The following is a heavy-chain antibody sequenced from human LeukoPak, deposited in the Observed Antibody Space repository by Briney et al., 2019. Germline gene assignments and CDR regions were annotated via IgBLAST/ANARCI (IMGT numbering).Heavy chain of an antibody. J-gene: IGHJ4*02. V-gene: IGHV4-59*08. CDR3: ARHTTVVPPHYFDY. D-gene: IGHD4-23*01. CDR2: IYYSGST. Sequence: PSETLSLTCTVSGGSISSYYWSWIRQPPGKGLEWIGYIYYSGSTNYNPSLKSRVTIPLDTSKNQISLKLSSVTAADTAVYYCARHTTVVPPHYFDYWGQGTLVTVSS. CDR1: GGSISSYY.